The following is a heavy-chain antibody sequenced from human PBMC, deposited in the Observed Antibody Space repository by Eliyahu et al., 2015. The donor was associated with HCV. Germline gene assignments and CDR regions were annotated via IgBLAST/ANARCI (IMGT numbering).Heavy chain of an antibody. Sequence: GPGLVKPSQTLSLTCTVSGGSISSGDSYWSWIRQHPGKGLEWIGYIYYSGSTYYNPSLKSLVTISVDTSKNQFSLKLSSVTAADPAVYYCVGGGVCISNSCYNYFDYWGQGTLVTVSS. D-gene: IGHD2-2*01. CDR2: IYYSGST. CDR1: GGSISSGDSY. J-gene: IGHJ4*02. V-gene: IGHV4-31*01. CDR3: VGGGVCISNSCYNYFDY.